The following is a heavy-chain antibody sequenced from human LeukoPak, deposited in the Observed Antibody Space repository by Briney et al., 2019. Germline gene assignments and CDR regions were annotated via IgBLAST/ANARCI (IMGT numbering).Heavy chain of an antibody. V-gene: IGHV3-23*01. Sequence: GGSLRLSCAASGFTFSSYAMSWVRQAPGEGLEWVSGISAGGDTTYTADSVRGRFTISRDNSNNTLYLQMNTLTAEDTAVYYCAAISYSGTWPVGYWGQGSLVTVTA. CDR3: AAISYSGTWPVGY. J-gene: IGHJ4*02. D-gene: IGHD6-25*01. CDR2: ISAGGDTT. CDR1: GFTFSSYA.